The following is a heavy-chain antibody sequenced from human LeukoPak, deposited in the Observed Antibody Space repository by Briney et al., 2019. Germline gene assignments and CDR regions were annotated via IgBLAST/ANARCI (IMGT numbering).Heavy chain of an antibody. CDR2: IYTSGST. CDR3: ARVGCSSTSCPKANWFDP. D-gene: IGHD2-2*01. J-gene: IGHJ5*02. V-gene: IGHV4-4*07. Sequence: PSETLSLTCTVSGGSISSYYWSWIRQPAGKGLEWIGRIYTSGSTNYNPSLKSRVTMLVDTSKNQFSLKLSSVTAADTAVYYCARVGCSSTSCPKANWFDPWGQGTLVTVSS. CDR1: GGSISSYY.